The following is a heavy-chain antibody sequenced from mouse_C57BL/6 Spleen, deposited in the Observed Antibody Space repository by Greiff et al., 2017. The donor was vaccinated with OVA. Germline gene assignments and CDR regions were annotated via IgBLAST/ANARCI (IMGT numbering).Heavy chain of an antibody. J-gene: IGHJ4*01. CDR3: ARPYGYDWARDY. V-gene: IGHV1-26*01. D-gene: IGHD2-2*01. Sequence: EVQLQQSGPELVKPGASVKISCKASGYTFTDYYMNWVKQSHGKSLEWIGDLNPNTGGPSYNQKFKGKATLTVDKSSSTADMELRSLTSEDSAVYYGARPYGYDWARDYWGQGTSVTVSS. CDR2: LNPNTGGP. CDR1: GYTFTDYY.